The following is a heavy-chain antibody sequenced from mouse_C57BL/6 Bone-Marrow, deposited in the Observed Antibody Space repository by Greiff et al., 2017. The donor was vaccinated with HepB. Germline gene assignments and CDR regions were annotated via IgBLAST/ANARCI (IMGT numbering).Heavy chain of an antibody. V-gene: IGHV1-80*01. J-gene: IGHJ3*01. CDR3: ARGIYDGYYSFAY. D-gene: IGHD2-3*01. CDR1: GYAFSSYW. CDR2: IYPGDGDT. Sequence: VQLQQSGAELVKPGASVKISCKASGYAFSSYWMNWVKQRPGKGLEWIGQIYPGDGDTNYNGKFKGKATLTADKSSSTAYMQLSSLTSEDSAVYFCARGIYDGYYSFAYWGQGTLVTVSA.